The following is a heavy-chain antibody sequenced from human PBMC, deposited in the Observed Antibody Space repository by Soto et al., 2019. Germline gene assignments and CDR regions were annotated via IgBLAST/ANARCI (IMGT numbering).Heavy chain of an antibody. CDR2: ISYDGSNK. J-gene: IGHJ6*02. Sequence: PGGSLRLSCAASGFTFSSYAMHWVRQAPGKGLEWVAVISYDGSNKYYADSVKGRFTISRDNSKNTLYLQMNSLRAEDTAVYYCARQGFWGPREGSYYYGRDVWVQGTTVTVSS. CDR1: GFTFSSYA. CDR3: ARQGFWGPREGSYYYGRDV. D-gene: IGHD3-16*01. V-gene: IGHV3-30-3*01.